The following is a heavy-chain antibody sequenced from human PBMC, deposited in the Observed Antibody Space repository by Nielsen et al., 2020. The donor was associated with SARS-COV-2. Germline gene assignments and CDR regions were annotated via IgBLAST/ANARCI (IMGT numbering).Heavy chain of an antibody. Sequence: GESLKISCAASGFIFSNYRMHWVRRAPGKGLVWVSHINPDETKTTYADSVKGRFTISRDNAKNTLYLQMNSLRAEDTAVYYCARLWDDGYYFDTGPYDYWGQGTLVTVSS. CDR2: INPDETKT. D-gene: IGHD3-22*01. CDR1: GFIFSNYR. CDR3: ARLWDDGYYFDTGPYDY. J-gene: IGHJ4*02. V-gene: IGHV3-74*03.